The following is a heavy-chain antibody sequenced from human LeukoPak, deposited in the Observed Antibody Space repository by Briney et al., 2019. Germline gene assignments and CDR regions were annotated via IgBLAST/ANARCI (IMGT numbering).Heavy chain of an antibody. J-gene: IGHJ4*02. Sequence: GGPLRLSCAASGFIVSSNYMSWVRQAPGKGLEWVSLIYSGGSTYYADSVKGRFTISRDNSKNTVYLQMNSLRAEDTAVYYCARRRSGSYLDYWGQGTLVTVSS. CDR3: ARRRSGSYLDY. CDR1: GFIVSSNY. CDR2: IYSGGST. V-gene: IGHV3-53*01. D-gene: IGHD3-10*01.